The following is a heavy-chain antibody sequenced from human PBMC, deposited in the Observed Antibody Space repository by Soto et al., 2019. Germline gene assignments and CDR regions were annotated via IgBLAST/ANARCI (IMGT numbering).Heavy chain of an antibody. Sequence: PGGSLRLSCAASGFTFSSYAMHWVRQAPGKGLEWVAVISYDGSNKYYADSVKGRFTISRDNSKNTLYLQMNSLRAEDTAVYYCARDREYGYGYVTRYYYYGMDVWGQGTTVTVSS. J-gene: IGHJ6*02. CDR1: GFTFSSYA. CDR2: ISYDGSNK. V-gene: IGHV3-30-3*01. CDR3: ARDREYGYGYVTRYYYYGMDV. D-gene: IGHD5-18*01.